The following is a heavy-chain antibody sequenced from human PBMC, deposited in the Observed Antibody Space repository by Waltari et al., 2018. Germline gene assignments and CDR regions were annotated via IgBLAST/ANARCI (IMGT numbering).Heavy chain of an antibody. D-gene: IGHD3-10*01. CDR2: VDPEEGQA. Sequence: EVQLRQSGAELRKPGTPVKISCKASGYTFSDYYIHWGQQAPGKGLQWVGRVDPEEGQAIYAEKFQGRVTITADTSTDTAYLELSSLTSEDTAVFYCATALGDNTSASRPFHLWGQGTVITVSS. V-gene: IGHV1-69-2*01. CDR3: ATALGDNTSASRPFHL. J-gene: IGHJ3*01. CDR1: GYTFSDYY.